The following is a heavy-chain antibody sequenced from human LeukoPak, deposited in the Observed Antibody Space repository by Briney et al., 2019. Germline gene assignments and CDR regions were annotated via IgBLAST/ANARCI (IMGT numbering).Heavy chain of an antibody. CDR1: GFTFDDYA. Sequence: GGSLRLSCAASGFTFDDYATHWVRQTPGKGLEWVSGISWNSGSIVYADSVKGRFTISRDNAKSSLYLQMNSLIAEDTALYYCTKGTWGNPFDYWGQGTLVTVSS. CDR2: ISWNSGSI. V-gene: IGHV3-9*01. CDR3: TKGTWGNPFDY. D-gene: IGHD7-27*01. J-gene: IGHJ4*02.